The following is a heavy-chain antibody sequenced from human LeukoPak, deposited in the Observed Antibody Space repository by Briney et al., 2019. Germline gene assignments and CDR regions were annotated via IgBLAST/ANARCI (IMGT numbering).Heavy chain of an antibody. V-gene: IGHV1-46*01. D-gene: IGHD3-10*01. J-gene: IGHJ6*02. CDR2: LHPSGGST. CDR3: ARKDSVSRGLYYYYYGMDV. CDR1: GYTFTSYY. Sequence: ASVKVSCTASGYTFTSYYMHWLRQAPGQGLEWMGILHPSGGSTSYAQKFQGRVTMTRDKSTSTVYMELSSLRAEDTAVYYCARKDSVSRGLYYYYYGMDVWGQGTTVTVSS.